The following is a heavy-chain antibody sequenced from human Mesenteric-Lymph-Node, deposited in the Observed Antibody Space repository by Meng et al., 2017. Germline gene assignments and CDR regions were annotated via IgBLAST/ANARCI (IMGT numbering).Heavy chain of an antibody. CDR2: IIPIFGTA. CDR3: ARDPRYCSGGSCPNFDY. V-gene: IGHV1-69*05. D-gene: IGHD2-15*01. Sequence: SVKVSCKSSGGTFSSYAISWVRQAPGQGLEWMGGIIPIFGTANYAQKFQGRVTITTDESTSTAYMELSSLRSEDTAVYYCARDPRYCSGGSCPNFDYWGQGTLVTVSS. J-gene: IGHJ4*02. CDR1: GGTFSSYA.